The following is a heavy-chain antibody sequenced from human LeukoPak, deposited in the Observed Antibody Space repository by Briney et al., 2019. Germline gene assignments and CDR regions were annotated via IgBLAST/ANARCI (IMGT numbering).Heavy chain of an antibody. V-gene: IGHV3-53*01. Sequence: GGSLRLSCAASGFTVSSNYMSWVRQAPGKGLEWVSVIYSGGSTYYADSVKGRFTISRDNSKNTVHLQMNSLRAEDTAVYYCAKPRRSGGSYSSLDYWGQGTLVTVSS. J-gene: IGHJ4*02. CDR3: AKPRRSGGSYSSLDY. CDR1: GFTVSSNY. CDR2: IYSGGST. D-gene: IGHD1-26*01.